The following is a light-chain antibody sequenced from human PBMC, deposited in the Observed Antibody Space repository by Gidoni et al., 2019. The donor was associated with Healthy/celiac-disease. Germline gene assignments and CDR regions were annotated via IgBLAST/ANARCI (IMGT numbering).Light chain of an antibody. CDR3: QQYYSTPPWT. J-gene: IGKJ1*01. Sequence: MMPQSPDSLAASLGESATINYKSSQIVLYSSNNKNYLAWYQQKPGQPPKLLIYWASTRESGVPDRFSGGGSGTDFTLTISSLQAEDVAVYYCQQYYSTPPWTFGQGTKVEIK. CDR1: QIVLYSSNNKNY. V-gene: IGKV4-1*01. CDR2: WAS.